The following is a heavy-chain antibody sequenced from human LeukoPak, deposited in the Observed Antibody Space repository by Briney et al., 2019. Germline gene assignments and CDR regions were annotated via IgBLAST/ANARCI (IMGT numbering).Heavy chain of an antibody. D-gene: IGHD2-2*01. CDR2: INPNDGDT. J-gene: IGHJ4*02. Sequence: ASVKVSCKASGYTFTDYYMHWVPQAPGQGFQLIHWINPNDGDTNYAPKFQGRVTMTRDTSISTAHMEVSRLRSDDTAVYYCARANFLYCSSTTCLFDYWGQGTLVTVSS. CDR3: ARANFLYCSSTTCLFDY. CDR1: GYTFTDYY. V-gene: IGHV1-2*02.